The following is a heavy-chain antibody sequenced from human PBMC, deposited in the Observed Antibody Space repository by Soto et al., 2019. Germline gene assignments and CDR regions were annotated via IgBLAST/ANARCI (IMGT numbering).Heavy chain of an antibody. J-gene: IGHJ6*02. CDR1: GGSIRSYY. CDR3: ARDLWGYCGTDCYPLDV. Sequence: SETLSLTCAVSGGSIRSYYWSWIRQAPGKGLEWIGYLYNSGSTVYNPSLKSRVTISVDTSKNQFSLKLNSVTAADTAVYYCARDLWGYCGTDCYPLDVWGQGTTVT. CDR2: LYNSGST. V-gene: IGHV4-59*01. D-gene: IGHD2-21*02.